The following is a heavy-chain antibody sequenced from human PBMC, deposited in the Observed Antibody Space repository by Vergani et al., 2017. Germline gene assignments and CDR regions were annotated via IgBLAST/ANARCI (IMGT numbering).Heavy chain of an antibody. CDR2: ISSSSSYI. Sequence: EVQLVESGGGLVQPGGSLRLSCAASGFTFSSYEMNWVRQAPGKGLEWVSSISSSSSYIYYADSVKGRFTISRDNAKNSLYLQMNSLRAEDTAVYYCARDGRYYDSSGYDAFDIWGQGTMVTVSS. CDR1: GFTFSSYE. D-gene: IGHD3-22*01. J-gene: IGHJ3*02. V-gene: IGHV3-48*03. CDR3: ARDGRYYDSSGYDAFDI.